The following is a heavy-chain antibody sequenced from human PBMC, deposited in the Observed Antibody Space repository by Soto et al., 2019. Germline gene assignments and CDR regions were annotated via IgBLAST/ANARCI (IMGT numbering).Heavy chain of an antibody. Sequence: GGSLRLSCAASGFTFSSYGMHWVRQAPGKGLEWVAVIWYDGSNKYYADSVKGRFTISRDNSKNTLYLQMNSLRAEDTAVYYCARDNDGGSGWTFFDYWGQGTLVTVSS. CDR3: ARDNDGGSGWTFFDY. CDR2: IWYDGSNK. V-gene: IGHV3-33*01. CDR1: GFTFSSYG. J-gene: IGHJ4*02. D-gene: IGHD6-25*01.